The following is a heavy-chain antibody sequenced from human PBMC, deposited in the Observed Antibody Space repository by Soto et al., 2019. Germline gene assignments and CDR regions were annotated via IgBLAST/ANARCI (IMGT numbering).Heavy chain of an antibody. D-gene: IGHD5-12*01. CDR3: ARDRRWLPRGPNNWLDL. Sequence: SETLSLTCTVSGGSINSGDYYWTWVRQPPGKGLEWIGYIYYDGNSQHNPSLKSRVTMSIDTSKNQFSLNLSSVTAADTAVYYCARDRRWLPRGPNNWLDLWGQGTQVTVSS. V-gene: IGHV4-30-4*01. CDR2: IYYDGNS. CDR1: GGSINSGDYY. J-gene: IGHJ5*02.